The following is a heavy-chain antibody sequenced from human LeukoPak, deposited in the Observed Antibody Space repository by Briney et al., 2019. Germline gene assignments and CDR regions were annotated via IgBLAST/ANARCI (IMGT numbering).Heavy chain of an antibody. CDR2: ISGSGGST. D-gene: IGHD3-9*01. Sequence: GGSLRLSCAAPGFTFSSYAMSWVRQAPGKGLEWVSAISGSGGSTYYADSVKGRFTISRDNSKNTLYLQMNSLRAEDTAVYYCAKRGYDILTGTYYFDYWGQGTLVTVSS. CDR1: GFTFSSYA. J-gene: IGHJ4*02. V-gene: IGHV3-23*01. CDR3: AKRGYDILTGTYYFDY.